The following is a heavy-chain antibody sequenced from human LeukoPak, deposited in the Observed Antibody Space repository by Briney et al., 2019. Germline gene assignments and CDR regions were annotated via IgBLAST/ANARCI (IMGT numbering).Heavy chain of an antibody. CDR1: GGSISSGGYS. D-gene: IGHD4-17*01. J-gene: IGHJ5*02. Sequence: SQTLSLTCAVSGGSISSGGYSWSWIQQPPGKGLEWIGYIYHSGSTYYNPSLKSRVTISVDRSKNQVSLKLSSVTAADTAVYYCARGATVTTDHWFDPWGQGTLVTVSS. CDR3: ARGATVTTDHWFDP. CDR2: IYHSGST. V-gene: IGHV4-30-2*01.